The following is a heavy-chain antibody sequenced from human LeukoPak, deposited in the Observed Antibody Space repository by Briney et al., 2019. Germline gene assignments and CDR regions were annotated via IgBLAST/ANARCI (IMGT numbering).Heavy chain of an antibody. D-gene: IGHD5-12*01. CDR1: GYTFTGYY. CDR2: INPNSGGT. J-gene: IGHJ4*02. Sequence: ASVKVSCKASGYTFTGYYMHWVRQAPGQGLEWMGWINPNSGGTNYAQKLQGRVTMTTDTSTSTAYMELRSLRSDDTAVYYCARAVYSGYDLCDYWGQGTLVTVSS. CDR3: ARAVYSGYDLCDY. V-gene: IGHV1-2*02.